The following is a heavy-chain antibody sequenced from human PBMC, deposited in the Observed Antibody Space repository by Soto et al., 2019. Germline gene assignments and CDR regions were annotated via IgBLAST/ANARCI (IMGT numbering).Heavy chain of an antibody. V-gene: IGHV1-3*01. J-gene: IGHJ4*02. D-gene: IGHD1-26*01. CDR1: GYTFTPYV. CDR2: INAGNGNT. CDR3: ARDGGGSAPPYYFDY. Sequence: ASVKVSCKASGYTFTPYVMHWVRQAPGQRLEWMGWINAGNGNTKYSQKFQGRVTIIRDTSARTAYMELSSLRSEDTAVYYCARDGGGSAPPYYFDYWGQGTLVTVSS.